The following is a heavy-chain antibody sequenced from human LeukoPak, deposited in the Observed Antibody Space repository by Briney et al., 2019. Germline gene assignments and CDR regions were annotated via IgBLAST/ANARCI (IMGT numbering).Heavy chain of an antibody. CDR1: GFTFSSYA. J-gene: IGHJ4*02. D-gene: IGHD5-18*01. Sequence: GGSLRLPCAASGFTFSSYAMSWIRQAPGKGLEWVSAISGSGGSTYYADSVKGRFTISRDNSKNTLYLQMNSLRAEDTAVYYCAKEFKLAQLWLPYYFDYWGQGTLVTVSS. CDR2: ISGSGGST. CDR3: AKEFKLAQLWLPYYFDY. V-gene: IGHV3-23*01.